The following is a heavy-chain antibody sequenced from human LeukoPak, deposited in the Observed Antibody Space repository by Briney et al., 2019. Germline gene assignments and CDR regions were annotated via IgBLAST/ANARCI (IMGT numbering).Heavy chain of an antibody. CDR1: GYTFTGYY. CDR3: ARDRYGGYPD. Sequence: SVKVSCKASGYTFTGYYMHWVRQAPGQGLEWMGGIIPIFGTANYAQKFQGRVTITADESTSTAYMELSSLRPEDTAVYYCARDRYGGYPDWGQGTLVTVSS. CDR2: IIPIFGTA. D-gene: IGHD5-12*01. V-gene: IGHV1-69*13. J-gene: IGHJ4*02.